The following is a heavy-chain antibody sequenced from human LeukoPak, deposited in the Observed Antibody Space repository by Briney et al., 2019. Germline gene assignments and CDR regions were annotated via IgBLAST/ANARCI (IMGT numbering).Heavy chain of an antibody. Sequence: PGGSLRLSCAASGFTFSDYYMSWIRQAPGKGLEWVSGISGSGGSTYYADSVKGRFTISRDNSKNTLYLQMNSLRAEDTAVYYCAKSIWRNILPGYYAFDIWGQGTMVTASS. CDR1: GFTFSDYY. CDR3: AKSIWRNILPGYYAFDI. D-gene: IGHD3-9*01. V-gene: IGHV3-23*01. J-gene: IGHJ3*02. CDR2: ISGSGGST.